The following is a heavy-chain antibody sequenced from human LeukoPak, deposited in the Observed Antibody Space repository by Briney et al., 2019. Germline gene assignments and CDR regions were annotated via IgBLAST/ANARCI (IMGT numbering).Heavy chain of an antibody. J-gene: IGHJ4*02. V-gene: IGHV3-21*04. CDR1: GFTFSSYW. CDR3: AKGSRWELLRYFDY. D-gene: IGHD1-26*01. Sequence: GGSLRLSCAASGFTFSSYWMNWVRQAPGKGLEWVSSISSSSSYIYYADSVKGRFTISRDNAKNSLYLQMNSLRAEDTALYYCAKGSRWELLRYFDYWGQGTLVTVSS. CDR2: ISSSSSYI.